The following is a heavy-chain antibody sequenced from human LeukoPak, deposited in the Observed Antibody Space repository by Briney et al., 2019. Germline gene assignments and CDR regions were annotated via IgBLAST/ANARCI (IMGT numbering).Heavy chain of an antibody. Sequence: PSETLSLTCTVCGGSISSDRFYWTWVRQPAGKGLEWIGRIKRSNTNYNPSLKSRVSISLDTSTNQFSLKLSSLTAADTAVYYCARVPDWTYVPDYWGQGTLVTVSS. J-gene: IGHJ4*02. CDR2: IKRSNT. CDR3: ARVPDWTYVPDY. V-gene: IGHV4-61*02. D-gene: IGHD3-16*01. CDR1: GGSISSDRFY.